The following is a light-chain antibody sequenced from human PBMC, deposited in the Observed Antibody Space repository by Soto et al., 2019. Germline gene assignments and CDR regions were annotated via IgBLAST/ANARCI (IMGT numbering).Light chain of an antibody. CDR1: QSISNY. V-gene: IGKV1-39*01. CDR3: QQSYCTPFT. Sequence: DIQMTQSPSSLSASVGDSVTITCRASQSISNYLNWYQQKPGKAPKLLVYAASSLQSGVPSRVSGSGSGTDFTLTISSLQPEDFATYYCQQSYCTPFTFGPGTKVDIK. CDR2: AAS. J-gene: IGKJ3*01.